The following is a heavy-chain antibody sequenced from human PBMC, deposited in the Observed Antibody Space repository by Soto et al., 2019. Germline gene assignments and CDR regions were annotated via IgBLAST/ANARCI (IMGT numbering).Heavy chain of an antibody. J-gene: IGHJ5*02. CDR3: ARDRSLAS. Sequence: GGSLRLSCAASGFTFSSYWMIWVRQAPGKGLEWVANIKQDGSEKNYVDSVKGRFAISRDNAKNSLYLQMNSLRAGDTAVYYCARDRSLASWGQGTLVTVSS. V-gene: IGHV3-7*01. CDR1: GFTFSSYW. CDR2: IKQDGSEK.